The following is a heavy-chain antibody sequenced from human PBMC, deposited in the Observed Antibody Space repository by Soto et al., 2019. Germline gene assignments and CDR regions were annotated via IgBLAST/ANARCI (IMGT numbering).Heavy chain of an antibody. Sequence: GGSLRLSCAASGFTFSSYGMHWVRQAPGKGLEWVAVIWYDGSNKYYADSVKGRFTISRDNSKNTLYLQMNSLRAEDTAVYYCARGLTYSIGRFDYWGQGTLVTVSS. CDR3: ARGLTYSIGRFDY. V-gene: IGHV3-33*01. CDR1: GFTFSSYG. CDR2: IWYDGSNK. D-gene: IGHD6-13*01. J-gene: IGHJ4*02.